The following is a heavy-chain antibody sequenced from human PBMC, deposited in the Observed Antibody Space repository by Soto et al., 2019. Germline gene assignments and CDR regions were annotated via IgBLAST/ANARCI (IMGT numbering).Heavy chain of an antibody. D-gene: IGHD3-9*01. V-gene: IGHV3-23*01. CDR2: ISGSGGST. J-gene: IGHJ5*02. CDR3: AKDQGRYYDILTTNWFAP. Sequence: PGGSLRLSCAASGFTFSSYAMSWVRQAPGKGLEWVSAISGSGGSTYYADSVKGRFTISRDNSKNTLYLQMNSLRAEDTAVYYCAKDQGRYYDILTTNWFAPWGQGTLVTVSS. CDR1: GFTFSSYA.